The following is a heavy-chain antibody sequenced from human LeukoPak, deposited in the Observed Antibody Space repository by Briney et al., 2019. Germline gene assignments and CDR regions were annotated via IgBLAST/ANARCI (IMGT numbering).Heavy chain of an antibody. D-gene: IGHD5-24*01. J-gene: IGHJ5*02. CDR3: ARDEATGWFDP. CDR1: GYTFTSYY. Sequence: GASVKVSCKASGYTFTSYYIHWVRQAPGQGLEWMGIINPSGGSTSYAQKFQGRVTMTRDMSTSTVYMELSSLRSEDTAVYYCARDEATGWFDPWGQGTLVTVSS. V-gene: IGHV1-46*01. CDR2: INPSGGST.